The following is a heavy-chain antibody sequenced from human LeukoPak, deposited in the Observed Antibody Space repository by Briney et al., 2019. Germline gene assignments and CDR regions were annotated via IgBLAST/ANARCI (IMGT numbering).Heavy chain of an antibody. CDR1: GVTFEDYY. CDR2: ISSTGGDK. V-gene: IGHV3-11*01. D-gene: IGHD2-2*02. CDR3: AKAADGVPPGKPLNWFDP. Sequence: GGSLRLSCKGSGVTFEDYYLSWIRQAPGKGLEWISYISSTGGDKFYADPVKGRFIISKDKSKNTLYLQMSGLRAEDTAVYYCAKAADGVPPGKPLNWFDPRGQGTLVTVSS. J-gene: IGHJ5*02.